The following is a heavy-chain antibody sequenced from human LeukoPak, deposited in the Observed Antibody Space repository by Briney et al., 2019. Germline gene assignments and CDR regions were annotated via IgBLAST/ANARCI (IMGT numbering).Heavy chain of an antibody. CDR1: GFTFSSYA. V-gene: IGHV3-30*04. CDR3: ARDGSGWYDEYYFDY. D-gene: IGHD6-19*01. Sequence: PGGSLRLSCAASGFTFSSYAMHWVRQAPGKGLVWVAVISYDGSNKYYADSVKGRFTISRDNSKNTLYLQMNSLRAEDTAVYYCARDGSGWYDEYYFDYWGQGTLVTVSS. CDR2: ISYDGSNK. J-gene: IGHJ4*02.